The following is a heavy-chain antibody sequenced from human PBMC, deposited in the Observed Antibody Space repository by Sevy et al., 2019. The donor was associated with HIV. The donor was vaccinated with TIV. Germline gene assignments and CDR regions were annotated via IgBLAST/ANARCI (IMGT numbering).Heavy chain of an antibody. D-gene: IGHD2-2*01. CDR1: GFTVSSNY. V-gene: IGHV3-53*01. CDR2: IYSGGNT. Sequence: GGSLRLSCAASGFTVSSNYMTWVRQAPGKGLEWVSVIYSGGNTYYADSVKGRFTISRDNSKNTRYLQMNSLRVEDTAVYYCARDRRGYCSSTSCYPYGMDVWGQGTTVTVSS. J-gene: IGHJ6*02. CDR3: ARDRRGYCSSTSCYPYGMDV.